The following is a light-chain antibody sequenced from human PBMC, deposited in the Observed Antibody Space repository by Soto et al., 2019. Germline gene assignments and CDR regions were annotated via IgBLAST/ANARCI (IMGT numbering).Light chain of an antibody. Sequence: ETVMTQSPATLSVSPGERPTLSCRASQRVSSNLAWYQQKPGQAPRLLIYDASTRATGIPARFSGSGSGTEFTLNISRLQSEDFAVYYCQQYNTWPLTFGPGTKVDIK. CDR1: QRVSSN. V-gene: IGKV3-15*01. CDR3: QQYNTWPLT. J-gene: IGKJ3*01. CDR2: DAS.